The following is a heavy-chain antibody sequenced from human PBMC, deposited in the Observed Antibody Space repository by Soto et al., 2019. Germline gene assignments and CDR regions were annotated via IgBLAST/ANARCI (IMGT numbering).Heavy chain of an antibody. Sequence: QVQLVQSGAEVKKPGASVKVSCKASGYTFTSYDLNWVRQATGQGLEWMGWMNPNSGNTGYAQKFQGRVNMTRHTSGSSAYMAVSSLRSEATAVYYGAQADDLWSQSPRMDAWGNGTKFTVAS. CDR2: MNPNSGNT. CDR3: AQADDLWSQSPRMDA. J-gene: IGHJ6*04. D-gene: IGHD3-3*01. V-gene: IGHV1-8*01. CDR1: GYTFTSYD.